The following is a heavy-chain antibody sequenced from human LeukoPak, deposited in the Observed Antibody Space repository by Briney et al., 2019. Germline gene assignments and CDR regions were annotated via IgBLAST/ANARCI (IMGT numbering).Heavy chain of an antibody. D-gene: IGHD3-10*01. CDR1: GFTFSSYA. V-gene: IGHV3-23*01. CDR3: AKDLELTYYGSGSYFDY. CDR2: ISGSGGST. J-gene: IGHJ4*02. Sequence: GGSLRLSCAASGFTFSSYAMSWVRQAPGKGLEWVSTISGSGGSTYCADSVKGRFTISRDISKNTLYLQMNSLRAEDTAVYYCAKDLELTYYGSGSYFDYWGQGTLVTVSS.